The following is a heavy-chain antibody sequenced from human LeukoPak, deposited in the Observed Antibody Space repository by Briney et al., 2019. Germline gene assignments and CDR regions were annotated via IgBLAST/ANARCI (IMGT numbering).Heavy chain of an antibody. CDR1: GFTFVNFV. J-gene: IGHJ4*02. Sequence: GGSLRLSCEGSGFTFVNFVMSWVRQVPGKGLEWVSSIGGGTTTFYADSVRGRFTISRDNSKNTVFLQMNSLRVEDSAVYYCARYFLSGSYYHLQHWGQGTLVAVSS. CDR3: ARYFLSGSYYHLQH. D-gene: IGHD1-26*01. CDR2: IGGGTTT. V-gene: IGHV3-23*01.